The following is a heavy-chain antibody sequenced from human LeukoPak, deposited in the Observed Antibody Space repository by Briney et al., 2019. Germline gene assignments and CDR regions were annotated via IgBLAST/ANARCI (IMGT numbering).Heavy chain of an antibody. CDR2: ISSNGGST. CDR1: GFTFSSYA. CDR3: ARAHGAYYGSGSYYRSYFDY. Sequence: PGGSLRLSCAASGFTFSSYAMHWVRQAPGKGLEYVSAISSNGGSTYYANSVKGRFTTSRDNSKNTLYLQMGSLRAEDMAVYYCARAHGAYYGSGSYYRSYFDYWGQGTLVTVSS. V-gene: IGHV3-64*01. J-gene: IGHJ4*02. D-gene: IGHD3-10*01.